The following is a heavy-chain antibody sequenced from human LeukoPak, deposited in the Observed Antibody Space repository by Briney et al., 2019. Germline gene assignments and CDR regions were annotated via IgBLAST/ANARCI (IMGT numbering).Heavy chain of an antibody. D-gene: IGHD1-26*01. CDR2: ISGSGGTT. V-gene: IGHV3-23*01. CDR3: AKGSSPFDY. J-gene: IGHJ4*02. Sequence: PGGSLRLSCAASGFTFNNYAMSWVRQAPGEGLEWVSGISGSGGTTYYADSVTGRFTISRDTSKNTLYLQMNSLRAEDTAVYYCAKGSSPFDYWGQGTLVTVSS. CDR1: GFTFNNYA.